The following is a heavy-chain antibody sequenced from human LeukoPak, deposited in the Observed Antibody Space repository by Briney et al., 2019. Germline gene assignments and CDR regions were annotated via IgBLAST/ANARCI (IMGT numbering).Heavy chain of an antibody. D-gene: IGHD1-26*01. V-gene: IGHV4-59*01. CDR3: ARTPSGNFDL. J-gene: IGHJ2*01. Sequence: SETLSLTCTVSGGSISSYYWSWLRQPPGKGLEWIGYIYYSGSTNYNPSLKSRVTISVDTSKNQFSLKLSSVTAADTAVYYCARTPSGNFDLWGRGTLVTVSS. CDR2: IYYSGST. CDR1: GGSISSYY.